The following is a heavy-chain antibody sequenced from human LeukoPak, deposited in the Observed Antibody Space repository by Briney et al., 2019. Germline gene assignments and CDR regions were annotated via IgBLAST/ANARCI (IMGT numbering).Heavy chain of an antibody. V-gene: IGHV3-66*01. D-gene: IGHD7-27*01. J-gene: IGHJ4*02. CDR2: IYSGGST. CDR1: GFTVSSNY. CDR3: ARDPNWGYFDY. Sequence: GGSLRPSCAVSGFTVSSNYMSWVRQAPGKGLEWVPVIYSGGSTYYADSVKGRFTISRDNSKNTLFLQMNSLRAEDTAVYYCARDPNWGYFDYWGQGTLVTVSS.